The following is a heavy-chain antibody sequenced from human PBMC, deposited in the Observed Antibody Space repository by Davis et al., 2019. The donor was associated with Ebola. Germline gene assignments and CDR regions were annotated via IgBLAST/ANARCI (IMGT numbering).Heavy chain of an antibody. Sequence: ASVKVSCKASGYTFTSYGISWVRQAPGQGLEWMGWISAYNGNTNYAQKYQGRVTMTRDTSTSTVHMELTSLRSEDPAVYYCARTYFYGSGSYYKYYYGMDVWGQGTTVTVSS. J-gene: IGHJ6*02. CDR2: ISAYNGNT. D-gene: IGHD3-10*01. CDR3: ARTYFYGSGSYYKYYYGMDV. V-gene: IGHV1-18*01. CDR1: GYTFTSYG.